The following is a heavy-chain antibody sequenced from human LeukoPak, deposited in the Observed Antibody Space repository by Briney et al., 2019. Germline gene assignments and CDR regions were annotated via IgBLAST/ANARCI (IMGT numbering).Heavy chain of an antibody. D-gene: IGHD4-17*01. CDR2: ISGDGGAT. Sequence: GSLRLSCAASGFTFDHFAIHWVRQAPGEGLEWVSLISGDGGATSYADSVKGRFTISRDNSKDSLYLQMNSLRTEDTALYYCAKSYGSYHYYAMDIWGQGTTVTVSS. CDR1: GFTFDHFA. J-gene: IGHJ6*02. CDR3: AKSYGSYHYYAMDI. V-gene: IGHV3-43*02.